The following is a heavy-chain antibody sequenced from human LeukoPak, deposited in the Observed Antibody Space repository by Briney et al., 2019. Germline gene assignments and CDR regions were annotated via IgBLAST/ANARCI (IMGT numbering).Heavy chain of an antibody. V-gene: IGHV4-59*01. J-gene: IGHJ5*02. CDR1: GGSISSYY. CDR2: IYYSGST. CDR3: ARSDDYVWGSPNNWFDP. D-gene: IGHD3-16*01. Sequence: SETLSLTCTVSGGSISSYYWSWIRQPPGKGLEWIGYIYYSGSTNYNPSLKSRVTISVDTSKNQLSLKLRSVTAADTAVYYCARSDDYVWGSPNNWFDPWGQGTLVTVSS.